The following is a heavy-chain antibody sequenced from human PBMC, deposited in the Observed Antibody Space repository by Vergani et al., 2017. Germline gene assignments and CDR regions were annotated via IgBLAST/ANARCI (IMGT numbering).Heavy chain of an antibody. CDR2: IKQDGSEK. Sequence: EVQLVESGGGLVQPGGSLRLSCAASGFTFSSYWMSWVRQAPGKGLEWVANIKQDGSEKYYVDSVKGRFTISRDNAKNSLYLQMNSLRAEDTAVYYCARDPNPHYDFWSGYYSYWGQGTLVTVSS. D-gene: IGHD3-3*01. CDR1: GFTFSSYW. V-gene: IGHV3-7*03. J-gene: IGHJ4*02. CDR3: ARDPNPHYDFWSGYYSY.